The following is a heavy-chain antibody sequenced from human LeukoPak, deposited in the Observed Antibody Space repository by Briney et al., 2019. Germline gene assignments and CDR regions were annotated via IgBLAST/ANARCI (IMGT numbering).Heavy chain of an antibody. Sequence: GGSLRLSCAASGFTFSSYEMNWVRQAPGKGLEWVSYISSNGSPIFYADSVKGRFTISRDNAKNSLSLLMNSLRAEDTAVYYCARDGGSGIQDWGQGTLVTVSS. CDR3: ARDGGSGIQD. J-gene: IGHJ4*02. CDR1: GFTFSSYE. CDR2: ISSNGSPI. V-gene: IGHV3-48*03. D-gene: IGHD3-10*01.